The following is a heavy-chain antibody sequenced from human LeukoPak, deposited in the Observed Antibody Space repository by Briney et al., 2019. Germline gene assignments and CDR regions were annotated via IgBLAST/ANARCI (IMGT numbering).Heavy chain of an antibody. D-gene: IGHD2-2*01. CDR2: ISSSGSTI. CDR1: GFTFSIYE. V-gene: IGHV3-48*03. CDR3: ARETDSTLFDY. J-gene: IGHJ4*02. Sequence: GGSLRLSCAASGFTFSIYEMNWVRQAPGKGLEWVSYISSSGSTIYYADSVKGRFTISRDNAKNSLYLQMNSLRAEDTAVYYCARETDSTLFDYWGQGTLVTVSS.